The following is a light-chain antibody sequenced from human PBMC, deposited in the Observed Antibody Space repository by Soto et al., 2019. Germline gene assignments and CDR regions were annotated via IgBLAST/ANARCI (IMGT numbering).Light chain of an antibody. V-gene: IGLV1-47*01. J-gene: IGLJ2*01. CDR2: RDN. Sequence: QSVLTQPPSASGTPGQRVTISCSGSSSNIGSNHVYWYQQLPRTAPKLLLYRDNQRPSGVPDRFSDSKSGTSASLAISGLRSDDEADYCCAAWDDTLSGVVFGGGTKLTVL. CDR1: SSNIGSNH. CDR3: AAWDDTLSGVV.